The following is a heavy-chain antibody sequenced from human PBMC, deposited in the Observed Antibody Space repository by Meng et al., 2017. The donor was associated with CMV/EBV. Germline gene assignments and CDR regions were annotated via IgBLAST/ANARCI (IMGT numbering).Heavy chain of an antibody. CDR1: GYTFTSYD. Sequence: ASVKVSCKASGYTFTSYDINWVRQAPGQGLEWMGIINPSGGSTSYAQKFQGRVTMTRDTSTSTVYMELSSLRSEDTAVYYCARDGTQRITMIVGAFDIWGQGTMVTVSS. J-gene: IGHJ3*02. CDR3: ARDGTQRITMIVGAFDI. D-gene: IGHD3-22*01. V-gene: IGHV1-46*01. CDR2: INPSGGST.